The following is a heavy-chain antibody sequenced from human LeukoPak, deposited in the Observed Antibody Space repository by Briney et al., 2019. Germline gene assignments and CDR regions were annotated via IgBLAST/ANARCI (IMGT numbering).Heavy chain of an antibody. D-gene: IGHD5-18*01. CDR3: ARDVDTAMVPDY. V-gene: IGHV3-21*01. Sequence: GGSLRLSCTASGFTFSNHWMHWVRQAPGKGLEWVSSISSSSSYIYYADSVKGRFTISRDNAKNSLYLQMNSLRAEDTAVYYCARDVDTAMVPDYWGQGTLVTVSS. CDR2: ISSSSSYI. J-gene: IGHJ4*02. CDR1: GFTFSNHW.